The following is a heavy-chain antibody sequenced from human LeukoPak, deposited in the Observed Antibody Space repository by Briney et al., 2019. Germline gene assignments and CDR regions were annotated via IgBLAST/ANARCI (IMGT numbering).Heavy chain of an antibody. CDR3: ARELTTVVTLDAFGI. J-gene: IGHJ3*02. D-gene: IGHD4-23*01. Sequence: GGSLRLSCAASGFTFSSYWMSWVRQAPGKGLEWVANIKKDGSEKYYVDSVKGRFTISRDNAKNSLYLQMNSLRAEDTAVYYCARELTTVVTLDAFGIWGQGTMVTVSS. CDR2: IKKDGSEK. CDR1: GFTFSSYW. V-gene: IGHV3-7*01.